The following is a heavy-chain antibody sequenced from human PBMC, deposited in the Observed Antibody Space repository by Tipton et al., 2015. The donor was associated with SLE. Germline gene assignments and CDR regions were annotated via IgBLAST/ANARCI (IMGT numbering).Heavy chain of an antibody. D-gene: IGHD2-2*01. CDR1: GHSISSGFY. J-gene: IGHJ4*02. V-gene: IGHV4-38-2*01. Sequence: TLSLTCSVSGHSISSGFYWGWIRQSPGKGLEWIGNFYHRGTTYYNPSLKIRVTISADTSKNHLSLKLTSVTAADTAVYFCAMSSSVRTLLCPTFAYWGQGNLVTVSS. CDR3: AMSSSVRTLLCPTFAY. CDR2: FYHRGTT.